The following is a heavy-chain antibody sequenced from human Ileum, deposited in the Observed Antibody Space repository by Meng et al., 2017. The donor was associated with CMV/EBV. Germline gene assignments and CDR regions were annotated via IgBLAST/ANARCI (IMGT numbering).Heavy chain of an antibody. D-gene: IGHD1-26*01. CDR1: GLSFSNYI. CDR3: AREWSVGAYNWFDP. CDR2: ISSSSSYI. J-gene: IGHJ5*02. Sequence: ACGLSFSNYIMNWVRRAPGKGLEWVSSISSSSSYIYYADSVKGRFTISRDNAKNSLYLQMDSLRVEDTAVYYCAREWSVGAYNWFDPWGQGTLVTV. V-gene: IGHV3-21*01.